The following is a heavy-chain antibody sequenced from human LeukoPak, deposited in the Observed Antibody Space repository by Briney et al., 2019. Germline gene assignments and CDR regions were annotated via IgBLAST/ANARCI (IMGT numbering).Heavy chain of an antibody. D-gene: IGHD3-10*01. Sequence: SETLSLTCTVSGGSISSGGYYWSWIRQHPGKGLEWIGYIYYSGSTNYNPSLKSRVTISVDTSKNQFSLKLSSVTAADTAVYYCARTYYYGSGSYYNFDYWGQGTLVTVSS. CDR3: ARTYYYGSGSYYNFDY. V-gene: IGHV4-61*08. CDR2: IYYSGST. J-gene: IGHJ4*02. CDR1: GGSISSGGYY.